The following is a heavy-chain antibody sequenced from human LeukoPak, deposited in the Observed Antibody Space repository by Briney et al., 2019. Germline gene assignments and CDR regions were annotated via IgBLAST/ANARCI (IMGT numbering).Heavy chain of an antibody. CDR3: VRDFRSADY. Sequence: GGSLRLSCAASGFTFSGYAMSWVRQAPGKGPMWVSRICPDGTGISYADSVKARFTTSRDNAKNTVYLQMNSLREEDTAVYYCVRDFRSADYWGQGTLVTVSS. CDR2: ICPDGTGI. J-gene: IGHJ4*02. V-gene: IGHV3-74*01. CDR1: GFTFSGYA.